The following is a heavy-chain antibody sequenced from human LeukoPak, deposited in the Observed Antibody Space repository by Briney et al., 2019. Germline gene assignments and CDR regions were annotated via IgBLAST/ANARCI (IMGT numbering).Heavy chain of an antibody. Sequence: GGSLRLSCAASGFTFSSYAMHWVRQAPGKGLEWVAVISYDGSNKYYADSVKGRFTISRDNSKNTLYLQMNSLRAEDTAVYYCARDHVEMATDYWGQGTLATVSS. CDR2: ISYDGSNK. J-gene: IGHJ4*02. D-gene: IGHD5-24*01. CDR1: GFTFSSYA. V-gene: IGHV3-30*01. CDR3: ARDHVEMATDY.